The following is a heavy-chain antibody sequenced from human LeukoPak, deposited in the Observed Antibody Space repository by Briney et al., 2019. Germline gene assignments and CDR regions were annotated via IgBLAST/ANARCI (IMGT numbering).Heavy chain of an antibody. CDR3: ARVGDWNDLVY. CDR1: GGSISPYY. V-gene: IGHV4-59*01. D-gene: IGHD1-1*01. CDR2: ILYSGTTT. Sequence: PSETLSLTCTVSGGSISPYYWSWVRQTPGKGLEWIGYILYSGTTTNYNPSLKSRVTISVDTSKNQFSLKLSSVTAADTAVYYCARVGDWNDLVYWGQGTLVTVSS. J-gene: IGHJ4*02.